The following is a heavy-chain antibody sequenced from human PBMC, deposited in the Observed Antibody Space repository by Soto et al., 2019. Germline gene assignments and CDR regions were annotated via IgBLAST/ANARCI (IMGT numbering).Heavy chain of an antibody. V-gene: IGHV3-23*01. Sequence: EVQLLESGGGLVQPGGSLRLSCAASGFTFSSYAMSWVRQAPGKGLEWVSAISGSGGSTYYSDSVKGRFTISRDNSKNTLYLQMNSLRAEDTAVYYCAKEGLKTKLGAPDTKDPNYFDYWGKGSLVTVSS. D-gene: IGHD1-26*01. J-gene: IGHJ4*02. CDR1: GFTFSSYA. CDR3: AKEGLKTKLGAPDTKDPNYFDY. CDR2: ISGSGGST.